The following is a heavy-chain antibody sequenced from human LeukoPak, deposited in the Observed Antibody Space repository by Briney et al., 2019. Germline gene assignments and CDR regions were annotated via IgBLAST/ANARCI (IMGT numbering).Heavy chain of an antibody. V-gene: IGHV1-2*04. D-gene: IGHD3-22*01. CDR3: ARGRAYYYDSSGYHGDY. CDR2: INPNSGGT. J-gene: IGHJ4*02. Sequence: GASVKVSCKASGYTFTGYYMHWVRQAPGQGLEWTGWINPNSGGTNYAQKFQGWVTMTRDTSISTAYMELSRLRSDDTAVYYCARGRAYYYDSSGYHGDYWGQGTLVTVSS. CDR1: GYTFTGYY.